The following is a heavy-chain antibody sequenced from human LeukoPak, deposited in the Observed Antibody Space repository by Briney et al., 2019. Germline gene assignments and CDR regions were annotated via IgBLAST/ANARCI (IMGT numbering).Heavy chain of an antibody. CDR1: GYTFTGYY. J-gene: IGHJ5*02. V-gene: IGHV1-2*02. CDR2: INPNSGGT. D-gene: IGHD6-19*01. CDR3: ARLESSGWYNWFDP. Sequence: GSVKVSCKASGYTFTGYYMHWVRQAPGQGLEWMGWINPNSGGTNYAQKFQGRVTMTRDTSISTAYMELSRLRSDDTAVYYCARLESSGWYNWFDPWGQGTLVTVSS.